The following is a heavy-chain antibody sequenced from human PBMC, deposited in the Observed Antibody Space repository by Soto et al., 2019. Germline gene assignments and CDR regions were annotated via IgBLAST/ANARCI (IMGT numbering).Heavy chain of an antibody. V-gene: IGHV3-48*03. Sequence: EVQLVETGGGLVQPGGSLRLSCAASGFTFSSYEMTWVRQAPGKGLEYISDISTSGSTMYSADSVQGRFTISRDNAKNSLFLQMNSLRAEDTGVYYCARLGRSLPPIVYSYYGLDVWGQGTTVTVSS. CDR3: ARLGRSLPPIVYSYYGLDV. CDR1: GFTFSSYE. J-gene: IGHJ6*02. D-gene: IGHD3-10*01. CDR2: ISTSGSTM.